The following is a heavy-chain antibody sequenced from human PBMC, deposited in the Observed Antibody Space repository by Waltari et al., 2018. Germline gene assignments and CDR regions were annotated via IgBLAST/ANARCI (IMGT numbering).Heavy chain of an antibody. CDR3: ARCLYSGTGIDL. J-gene: IGHJ5*02. Sequence: EVHLVESGGDLVQPGGSLSVSFTASGCPLRAYWMHWVRRVPGKGLRWVARVIPDETTTDYADSVKGRFTISRDNGRNMLFLQMNGLRGEDTAAYYCARCLYSGTGIDLWGQGTQVTVSS. V-gene: IGHV3-74*01. D-gene: IGHD5-12*01. CDR1: GCPLRAYW. CDR2: VIPDETTT.